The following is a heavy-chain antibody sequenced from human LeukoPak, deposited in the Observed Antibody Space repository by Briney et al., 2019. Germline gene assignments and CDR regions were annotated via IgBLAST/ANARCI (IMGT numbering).Heavy chain of an antibody. D-gene: IGHD4-17*01. J-gene: IGHJ4*02. CDR2: IRSKANSYAT. Sequence: GGSLRLSCAASGFTFSGSAMHWVRQASGKGLEWVGRIRSKANSYATAYAASVKGRFTISRDDSKNTAYLQMNSLRAEDAAVYYCAKDRGMTTVTTVDYWGQGTLVTVSS. CDR3: AKDRGMTTVTTVDY. CDR1: GFTFSGSA. V-gene: IGHV3-73*01.